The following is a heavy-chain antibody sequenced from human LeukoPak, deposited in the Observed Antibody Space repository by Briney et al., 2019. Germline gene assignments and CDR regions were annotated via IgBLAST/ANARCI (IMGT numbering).Heavy chain of an antibody. D-gene: IGHD2-21*01. CDR2: INWNAGRT. V-gene: IGHV3-20*04. J-gene: IGHJ4*02. CDR1: GFMFDDYD. CDR3: ARAFKYSMSGYYFDY. Sequence: GGSLRLSCAASGFMFDDYDMSWVRQAPGKGLEWVSGINWNAGRTAYADSVKGRFTISRDNAKNSLYLQMNSLRAEDTALYYCARAFKYSMSGYYFDYWGQGTLVTVSS.